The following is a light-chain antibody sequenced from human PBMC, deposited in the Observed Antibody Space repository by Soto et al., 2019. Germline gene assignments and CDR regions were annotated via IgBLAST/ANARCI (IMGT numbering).Light chain of an antibody. CDR1: QTINNRY. V-gene: IGKV3-20*01. CDR2: AAF. J-gene: IGKJ3*01. CDR3: HHYENSPPFP. Sequence: EIVLTQSPGTLSLSPGERAILSCRASQTINNRYLAWYQQTPGRAPRLLIHAAFSRAAGIPDRFSGSGSGTDFTLTINRLEPEDFAIYYCHHYENSPPFPFGPGPTVDI.